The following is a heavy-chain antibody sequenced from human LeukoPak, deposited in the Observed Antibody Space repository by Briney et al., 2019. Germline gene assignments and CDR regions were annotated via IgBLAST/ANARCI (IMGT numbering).Heavy chain of an antibody. J-gene: IGHJ5*02. Sequence: SETLSLTCTVSGGSISSGYYWGWIRQPPGKGLEWIGSIYHSGSTYYNPSLKSRVTISVDTSKNQFSLKLSSVTAADTAVYYCARDLREQWLVKLNWFDPWGQGTLVTVSS. CDR3: ARDLREQWLVKLNWFDP. CDR1: GGSISSGYY. D-gene: IGHD6-19*01. V-gene: IGHV4-38-2*02. CDR2: IYHSGST.